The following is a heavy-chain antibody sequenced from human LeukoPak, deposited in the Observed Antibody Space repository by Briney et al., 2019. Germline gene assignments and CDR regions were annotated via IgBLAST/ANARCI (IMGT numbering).Heavy chain of an antibody. J-gene: IGHJ6*03. Sequence: GASVKVSCKASGYTFTGYYMHWVRQAPGQGLEWMGIINPSGGSTSYAQKFQGRVTMTRDMSTSTVYMELSSLRSEDTAVYYCARAPGYGAVYYYYYYMDVWGKGTTVTVSS. V-gene: IGHV1-46*01. CDR1: GYTFTGYY. CDR3: ARAPGYGAVYYYYYYMDV. CDR2: INPSGGST. D-gene: IGHD4-17*01.